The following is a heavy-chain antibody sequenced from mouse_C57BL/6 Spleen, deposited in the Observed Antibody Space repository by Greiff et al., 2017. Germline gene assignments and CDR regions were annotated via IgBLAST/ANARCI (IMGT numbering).Heavy chain of an antibody. V-gene: IGHV7-3*01. CDR3: ARAYDYDEGGYAMDY. Sequence: EVKLVESGGGLVQPGGSLSLSCAASGFTFTDYYMSWVRQPPGKALEWLGFIRNKANGYKTEYSASVKGRFTISRDNSQSILYLQMNALRAEDSATYYCARAYDYDEGGYAMDYWGQGTSVTVSS. D-gene: IGHD2-4*01. CDR1: GFTFTDYY. CDR2: IRNKANGYKT. J-gene: IGHJ4*01.